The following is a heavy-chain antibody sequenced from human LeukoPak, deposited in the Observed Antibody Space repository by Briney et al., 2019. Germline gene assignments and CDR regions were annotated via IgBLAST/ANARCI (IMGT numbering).Heavy chain of an antibody. CDR3: ARARSPYGSGSPNDY. CDR1: GYTFTSYD. CDR2: TNPNSGNT. V-gene: IGHV1-8*01. Sequence: GASVKVSCKATGYTFTSYDINGVRQATGQGLEWVGRTNPNSGNTGYAQKFQGRDTMTRNTSISTAYMELSSLRSEDTAVYYCARARSPYGSGSPNDYWGQGTLVTVSS. J-gene: IGHJ4*02. D-gene: IGHD3-10*01.